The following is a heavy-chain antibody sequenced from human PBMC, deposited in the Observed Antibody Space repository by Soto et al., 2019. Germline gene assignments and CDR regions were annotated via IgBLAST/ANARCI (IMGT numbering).Heavy chain of an antibody. V-gene: IGHV2-5*02. D-gene: IGHD3-22*01. CDR2: IYWDDDK. J-gene: IGHJ4*02. Sequence: QITLKESGPTLVKPTQTLTLTCTFSGFSLSTSGVGVGWIRQPPGKALEWLALIYWDDDKRYSPSLKSRLTITKXXSXNXXVLTMTNMDPVDTATYYCAHTIDSSGSYYVGYFDYWGKGTLVTVSS. CDR3: AHTIDSSGSYYVGYFDY. CDR1: GFSLSTSGVG.